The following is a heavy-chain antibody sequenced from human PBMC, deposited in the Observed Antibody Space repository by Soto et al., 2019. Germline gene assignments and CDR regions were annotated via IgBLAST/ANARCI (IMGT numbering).Heavy chain of an antibody. V-gene: IGHV3-23*01. Sequence: EVQLLESGGGLVQPGGSLRLSCAASGFTFSNYAMSWVRQAPGKGLEWVSAINNGGDTYYADSVKGRFTISRDNSKNKLSLQMTSLRAEDTAVYYCAKEGKEAAFDLWGQGTMVTVSS. CDR2: INNGGDT. CDR1: GFTFSNYA. CDR3: AKEGKEAAFDL. J-gene: IGHJ3*01.